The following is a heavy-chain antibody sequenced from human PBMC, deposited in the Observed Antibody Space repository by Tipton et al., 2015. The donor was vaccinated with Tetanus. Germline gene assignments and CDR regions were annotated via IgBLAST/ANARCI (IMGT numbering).Heavy chain of an antibody. J-gene: IGHJ4*02. V-gene: IGHV3-30*18. Sequence: SLRLSCAASGFTFSSYGMHWVRQAPGKGLEWVAVISYDGSNKYYADSVKGRFTISRDNSKNTLYLQMNSLRAEDTAVYYCANSPSPLRYGLYPSRPFDYWGQGTLVTVSS. CDR3: ANSPSPLRYGLYPSRPFDY. CDR1: GFTFSSYG. CDR2: ISYDGSNK. D-gene: IGHD5-18*01.